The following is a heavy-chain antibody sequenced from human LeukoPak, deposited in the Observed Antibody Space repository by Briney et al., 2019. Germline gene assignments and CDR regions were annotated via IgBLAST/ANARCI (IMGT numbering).Heavy chain of an antibody. CDR2: IYYSGSS. CDR3: ARVLSSGWTGFDY. Sequence: SETLSLTCTVSGCTISSYYWTWIRQPPGKGLEWIGYIYYSGSSNYNPSLKSRVTISVDASKNQFSLKLSSVTAADTAVFFCARVLSSGWTGFDYWGQGTLVTVSS. V-gene: IGHV4-59*01. J-gene: IGHJ4*02. CDR1: GCTISSYY. D-gene: IGHD6-19*01.